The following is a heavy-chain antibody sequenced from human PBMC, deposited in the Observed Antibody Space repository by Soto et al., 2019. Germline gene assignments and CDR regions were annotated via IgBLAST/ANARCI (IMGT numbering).Heavy chain of an antibody. Sequence: GESLKISCKGSGYSFTSYWIGWVRQMPGKGLEWMGIIYPGDSDTRYSPSFQGQVTISADKSISTTYLQWSSLKASDTAMYYCARHWQYCSSTSCFYGMDVWGQGTTVTVSS. D-gene: IGHD2-2*01. CDR2: IYPGDSDT. CDR1: GYSFTSYW. CDR3: ARHWQYCSSTSCFYGMDV. J-gene: IGHJ6*02. V-gene: IGHV5-51*01.